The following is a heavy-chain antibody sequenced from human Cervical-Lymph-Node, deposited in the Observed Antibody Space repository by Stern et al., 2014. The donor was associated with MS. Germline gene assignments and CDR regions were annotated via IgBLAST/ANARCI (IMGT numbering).Heavy chain of an antibody. D-gene: IGHD4-17*01. J-gene: IGHJ4*02. CDR3: ARSATVTNFDY. CDR1: GGSFDNSY. Sequence: VQLQESGPGLVKPSETLSLTCSVSGGSFDNSYWSWIRQPAGKGLEWIGRLHTSANTNYSPSLKSRVSMSVDTSKNQFSLRLNSVTAADTAVYYCARSATVTNFDYWGQGILVTVSS. V-gene: IGHV4-4*07. CDR2: LHTSANT.